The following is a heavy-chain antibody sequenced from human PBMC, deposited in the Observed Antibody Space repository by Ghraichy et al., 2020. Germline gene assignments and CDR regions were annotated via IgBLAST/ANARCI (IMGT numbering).Heavy chain of an antibody. Sequence: GGSPRLSCVGSGFPFSSYSMNSVRQSPGKGLEWVSYITSSSRTIFYADSVKGRFTMSRDNAQNSLYLQMNSLRDEDTAEYYCARGSRVVRFYYYDGMDVWGQGTTVTVSS. CDR3: ARGSRVVRFYYYDGMDV. CDR2: ITSSSRTI. CDR1: GFPFSSYS. D-gene: IGHD4-23*01. V-gene: IGHV3-48*02. J-gene: IGHJ6*02.